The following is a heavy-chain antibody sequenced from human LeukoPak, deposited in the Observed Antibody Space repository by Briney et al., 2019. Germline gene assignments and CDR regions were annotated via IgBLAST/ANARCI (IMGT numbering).Heavy chain of an antibody. CDR3: ARIEYSGPLDY. CDR2: ISYVEST. Sequence: SETLSLTCTVSGGSIKSNYWSWIRQPPGKGLEWVGYISYVESTNYNPSLKSRVTISLDTSKNQFSLKLSSVTAADAAVYYCARIEYSGPLDYWGQGTLVIVSS. D-gene: IGHD1-26*01. J-gene: IGHJ4*02. V-gene: IGHV4-59*12. CDR1: GGSIKSNY.